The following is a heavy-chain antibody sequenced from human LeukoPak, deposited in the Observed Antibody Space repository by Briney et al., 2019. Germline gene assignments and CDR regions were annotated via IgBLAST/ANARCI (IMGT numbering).Heavy chain of an antibody. Sequence: GGSLRLSCAASGFTFSSYAMHWVRQAPGKGLEWVAVISYDGSNKYYADSVKGRFTISRDNSKNTLYLQMNSLRAEDTAVYYCARDMGYGDSPRDFDYWGQGTLVTVSS. J-gene: IGHJ4*02. CDR2: ISYDGSNK. CDR3: ARDMGYGDSPRDFDY. CDR1: GFTFSSYA. D-gene: IGHD4-17*01. V-gene: IGHV3-30*04.